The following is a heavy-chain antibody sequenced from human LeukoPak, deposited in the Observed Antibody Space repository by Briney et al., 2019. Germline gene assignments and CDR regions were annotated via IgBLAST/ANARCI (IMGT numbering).Heavy chain of an antibody. D-gene: IGHD3-22*01. CDR3: ARGDPYYYDSSGYPYYFDY. J-gene: IGHJ4*02. CDR2: ISSSSSYI. Sequence: GGSLRLSCAASGFTFSSYSMNWVRRDPGKGLEWVSSISSSSSYIYYADSVKGRFTISRDNAKNSLYLQMNSLRAEDTAVYYCARGDPYYYDSSGYPYYFDYWGQGTLVTVSS. CDR1: GFTFSSYS. V-gene: IGHV3-21*01.